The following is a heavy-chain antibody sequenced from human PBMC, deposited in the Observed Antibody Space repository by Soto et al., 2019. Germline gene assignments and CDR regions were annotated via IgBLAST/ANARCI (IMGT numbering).Heavy chain of an antibody. D-gene: IGHD3-10*01. J-gene: IGHJ4*02. Sequence: EVQLLESGGGLVQPGGSLRLSCAASGFTFSSYAMSWVRQAPGKGLEWVSAISGSGGSTYYADSVKGRFTISRDNSKNPLYLQINSLRAEDTAVYYCAKAGDYYGSGSYESPFDYWGQGTLVTVSS. V-gene: IGHV3-23*01. CDR3: AKAGDYYGSGSYESPFDY. CDR2: ISGSGGST. CDR1: GFTFSSYA.